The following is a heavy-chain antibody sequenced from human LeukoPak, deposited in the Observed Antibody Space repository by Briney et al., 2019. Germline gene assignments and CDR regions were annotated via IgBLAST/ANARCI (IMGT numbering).Heavy chain of an antibody. Sequence: TWIRQPPGKGLECIGEINPSGRTNYSPYLQSRVTMSVDTSKNQRSLELSTVTAADTAVYYCARALISDAFEIWGQGTMVTVSS. CDR3: ARALISDAFEI. D-gene: IGHD3-16*01. CDR2: INPSGRT. V-gene: IGHV4-34*01. J-gene: IGHJ3*02.